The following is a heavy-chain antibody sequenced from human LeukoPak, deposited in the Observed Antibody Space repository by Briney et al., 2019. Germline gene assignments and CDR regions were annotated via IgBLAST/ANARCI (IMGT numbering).Heavy chain of an antibody. CDR1: GFTFSSYA. D-gene: IGHD5-18*01. J-gene: IGHJ4*02. V-gene: IGHV3-23*01. Sequence: GGSLRLSCSASGFTFSSYAMTWVRQAPGKGLEWVSAISGSGGTTYYADSVKGRITISRDNSKNTLYLQMNSLRADDTAVYYCARGLQEYTYGFDYWGQGTLVTVYS. CDR2: ISGSGGTT. CDR3: ARGLQEYTYGFDY.